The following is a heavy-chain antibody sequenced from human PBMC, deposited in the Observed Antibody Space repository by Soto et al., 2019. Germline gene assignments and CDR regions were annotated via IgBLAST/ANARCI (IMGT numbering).Heavy chain of an antibody. J-gene: IGHJ4*02. Sequence: ASVKVSCKASGYTFTSYYMHWVRQAPGQRLEWMGIINPSGGSTSYAQKFQGRVTMTRDTSTSTVYMELSSLRSEDTAVYYCARVRYYDSSGYGYYFDYWGQGTLVTVSS. CDR2: INPSGGST. V-gene: IGHV1-46*01. CDR1: GYTFTSYY. CDR3: ARVRYYDSSGYGYYFDY. D-gene: IGHD3-22*01.